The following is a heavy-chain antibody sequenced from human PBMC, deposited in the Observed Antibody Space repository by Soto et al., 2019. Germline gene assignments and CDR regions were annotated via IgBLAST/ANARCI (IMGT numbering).Heavy chain of an antibody. CDR2: IYYSGST. D-gene: IGHD3-10*01. V-gene: IGHV4-39*01. J-gene: IGHJ4*02. Sequence: SETLSLTCTVSGGSISSSSYYWGWIRQPPGKGLEWIGSIYYSGSTYYNPSLKSRVTVSVDTSKNQFSLKLSSVTAAVTAVYYCARQYYYGSGSYLPNTYFDYWGQGTLVTVSS. CDR1: GGSISSSSYY. CDR3: ARQYYYGSGSYLPNTYFDY.